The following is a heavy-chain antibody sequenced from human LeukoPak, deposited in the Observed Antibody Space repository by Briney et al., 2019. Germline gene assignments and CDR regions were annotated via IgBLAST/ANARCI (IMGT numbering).Heavy chain of an antibody. Sequence: GGSLRLSCAASGSIFNNYDMNWVRQAPGKGLEWVSSISSSSSYIYYADSVKGRFTISRDNAKNSLYLQMNSLRAEDTAVYYCSSGAFDYWGQGTLVTVSS. CDR1: GSIFNNYD. J-gene: IGHJ4*02. CDR2: ISSSSSYI. CDR3: SSGAFDY. V-gene: IGHV3-21*01.